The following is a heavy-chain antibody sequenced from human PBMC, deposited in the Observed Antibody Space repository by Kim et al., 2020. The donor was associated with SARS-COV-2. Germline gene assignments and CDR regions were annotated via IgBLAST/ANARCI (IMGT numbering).Heavy chain of an antibody. J-gene: IGHJ3*02. V-gene: IGHV4-59*01. CDR2: INYSWST. CDR3: ATVTIYYDFWIGYRQDTFD. CDR1: GGSSAYY. D-gene: IGHD3-3*01. Sequence: SETLSLTCTVSGGSSAYYWTWIRQSPGKGLEWIGSINYSWSTNYNPSLKSRLTISLDTSKNHFSLRMSSVTAADTAVYYCATVTIYYDFWIGYRQDTFD.